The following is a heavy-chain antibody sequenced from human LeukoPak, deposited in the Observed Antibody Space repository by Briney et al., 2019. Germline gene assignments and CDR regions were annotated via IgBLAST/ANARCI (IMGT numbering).Heavy chain of an antibody. D-gene: IGHD1-7*01. CDR3: ATGTGTETSFDY. CDR1: GSRFTSYW. J-gene: IGHJ4*02. CDR2: IYPGDSDT. V-gene: IGHV5-51*01. Sequence: GASLKISCKGSGSRFTSYWIGWVRPMPGKGLEWMGIIYPGDSDTRYSPSFQGQVTISADKSISTAYLQWSSLKASDNAMYSCATGTGTETSFDYWGQGTLVTVSS.